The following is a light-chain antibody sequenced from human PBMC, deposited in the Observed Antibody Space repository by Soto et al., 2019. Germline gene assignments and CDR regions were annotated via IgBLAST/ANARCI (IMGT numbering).Light chain of an antibody. J-gene: IGKJ4*01. CDR3: QQSNTYPLP. V-gene: IGKV1-5*03. CDR2: KAS. CDR1: QSISTW. Sequence: DIQMTQSPSTLSASVGDRVTITCRASQSISTWLAWYQQKPGKAPKLLIYKASSLEGGDPSRFSGSGSGTEFNITVGSLRPDDFATYYCQQSNTYPLPFGGGTTVEL.